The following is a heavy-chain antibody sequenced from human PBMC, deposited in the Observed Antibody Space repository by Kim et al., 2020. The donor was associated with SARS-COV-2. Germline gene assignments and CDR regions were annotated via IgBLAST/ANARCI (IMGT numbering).Heavy chain of an antibody. D-gene: IGHD1-26*01. Sequence: SETLSLTCTVSGGSISSSSYYWGWIRQPPGKGLEWIGSIYYSGSTYYNPSLKSRVTISVDTSKNQFSLKLSSVTAADTAVYYCAGGSYYYGMDVWGQGTTVTVSS. CDR3: AGGSYYYGMDV. CDR1: GGSISSSSYY. J-gene: IGHJ6*02. V-gene: IGHV4-39*07. CDR2: IYYSGST.